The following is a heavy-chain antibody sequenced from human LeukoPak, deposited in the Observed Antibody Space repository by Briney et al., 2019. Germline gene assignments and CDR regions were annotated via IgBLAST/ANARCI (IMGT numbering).Heavy chain of an antibody. CDR1: GGIFSDYA. CDR2: ISAYNGNT. D-gene: IGHD6-6*01. V-gene: IGHV1-18*01. J-gene: IGHJ6*03. Sequence: ASVKVSCKASGGIFSDYALNWVRQAPGQGLEWMGWISAYNGNTNYAQKLQGRVTMTTDTSTSTAYMELRSLRSDDTAVYYCARIAAPPYYYYMDVWGKGTTVTVSS. CDR3: ARIAAPPYYYYMDV.